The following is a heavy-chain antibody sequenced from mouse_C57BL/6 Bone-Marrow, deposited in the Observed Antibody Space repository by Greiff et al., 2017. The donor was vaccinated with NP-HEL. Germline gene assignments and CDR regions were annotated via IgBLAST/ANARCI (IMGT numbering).Heavy chain of an antibody. V-gene: IGHV1-76*01. CDR3: ARSKFYDYDDGVAY. CDR2: IYPGSGNT. D-gene: IGHD2-4*01. J-gene: IGHJ3*01. Sequence: QVQLKQSGAELVRPGASVKLSCKASGYTFTDYYINWVKQRPGQGLEWIARIYPGSGNTYYNEKFKGKATLTAEKSSSTAYMQLSSLTSEDSAVYFCARSKFYDYDDGVAYWGQGTLVTVSA. CDR1: GYTFTDYY.